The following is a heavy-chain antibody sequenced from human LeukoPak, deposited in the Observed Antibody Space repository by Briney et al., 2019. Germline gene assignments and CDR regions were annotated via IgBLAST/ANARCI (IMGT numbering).Heavy chain of an antibody. CDR1: GFTFSDYY. J-gene: IGHJ4*02. CDR2: IRSGGSTI. CDR3: TRGTGAYSSGWGFDY. V-gene: IGHV3-11*01. Sequence: GGSLRLSCAASGFTFSDYYMTWIRQTPGKGLEWVSFIRSGGSTINYADSVKGRFTISRDNAKNSLYLQMNSLRAEDTAVYYCTRGTGAYSSGWGFDYWGQGTLVTVSS. D-gene: IGHD6-19*01.